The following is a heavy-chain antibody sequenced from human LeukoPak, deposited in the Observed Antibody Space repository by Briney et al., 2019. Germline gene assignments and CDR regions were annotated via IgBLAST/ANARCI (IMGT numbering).Heavy chain of an antibody. V-gene: IGHV3-33*01. CDR2: IWYDGSNK. CDR3: VRGLAVPAARPYHYGMDV. Sequence: GGSLRLSCAASGFTFSYHGMHWVRQAPGRGLEWVAVIWYDGSNKYYADSVRGRFTISRDNSKNTVYLQMNSLRADDRGVYVCVRGLAVPAARPYHYGMDVWGQGTTVTVSS. J-gene: IGHJ6*02. CDR1: GFTFSYHG. D-gene: IGHD2-2*01.